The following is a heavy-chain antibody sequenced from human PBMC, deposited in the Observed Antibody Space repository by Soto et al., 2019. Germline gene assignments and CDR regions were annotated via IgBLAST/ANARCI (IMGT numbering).Heavy chain of an antibody. CDR1: GGTISGYY. D-gene: IGHD3-10*01. CDR3: ASEPAGRPPLYKNYYYYGMDV. V-gene: IGHV4-59*06. CDR2: IYYSGST. Sequence: SETLSLTCSVSGGTISGYYWTWIRQPAGKGLEWIGYIYYSGSTYYNPSLKSRVTISVDTSKNQFSLKLSSVTAADTAVYYCASEPAGRPPLYKNYYYYGMDVWGQGTTVTVSS. J-gene: IGHJ6*02.